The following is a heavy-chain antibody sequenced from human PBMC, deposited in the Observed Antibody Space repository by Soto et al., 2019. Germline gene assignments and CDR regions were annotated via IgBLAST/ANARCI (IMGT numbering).Heavy chain of an antibody. V-gene: IGHV1-3*01. Sequence: ASVKVSCKASGYTFTSYAMHWVRQAPGQRLEWMGWINAGNGNTKYSQKFQGRVTITRDTSASTAYMELSSLRSEDTAVYYCARDFYYDSSGYRGDAFDIWGQGTMVPVSS. J-gene: IGHJ3*02. D-gene: IGHD3-22*01. CDR2: INAGNGNT. CDR1: GYTFTSYA. CDR3: ARDFYYDSSGYRGDAFDI.